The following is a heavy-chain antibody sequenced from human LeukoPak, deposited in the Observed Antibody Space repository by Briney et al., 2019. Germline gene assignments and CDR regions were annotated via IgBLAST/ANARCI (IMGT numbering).Heavy chain of an antibody. CDR3: SRQRCTTTSCHTIES. V-gene: IGHV5-51*01. CDR1: GYSFTNSW. CDR2: INPADSER. Sequence: GESLKISCKGSGYSFTNSWIGWVRQMPGKGLELMGIINPADSERRYSPSFQGQVTISVDKSISTAYLQWSSLKASDTAMYYCSRQRCTTTSCHTIESWGQGTLVTVSS. J-gene: IGHJ4*02. D-gene: IGHD2-2*02.